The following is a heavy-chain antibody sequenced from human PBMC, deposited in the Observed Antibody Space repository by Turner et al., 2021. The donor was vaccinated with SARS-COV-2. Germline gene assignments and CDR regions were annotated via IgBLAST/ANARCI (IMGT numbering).Heavy chain of an antibody. CDR2: ISQDGSQK. D-gene: IGHD3-22*01. V-gene: IGHV3-7*03. Sequence: EVQLVEFGGGWGQPGGSLRLSCAPSRITFPHHLIGWVRQARGEGVEWVAIISQDGSQKNYVDSLRGRFTISRDNAKQSLYLQMNSLRADDTAVYYCARDSGYYRFDFWGQGTLVTVSS. J-gene: IGHJ4*02. CDR1: RITFPHHL. CDR3: ARDSGYYRFDF.